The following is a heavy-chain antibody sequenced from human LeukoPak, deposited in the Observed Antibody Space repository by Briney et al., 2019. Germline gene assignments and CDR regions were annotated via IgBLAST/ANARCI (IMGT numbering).Heavy chain of an antibody. V-gene: IGHV4-30-2*01. CDR3: ARDSRGGVAADAFDI. CDR2: IYHSGST. D-gene: IGHD3-10*01. Sequence: SETLSLTCTVSGGSISSGGYYWSWIRQPPGKGLEWIGYIYHSGSTYYNPSLKSRVTISVDRSKNQFSLKLSSVTAADTAVYYCARDSRGGVAADAFDIWGQGTMVTVSS. CDR1: GGSISSGGYY. J-gene: IGHJ3*02.